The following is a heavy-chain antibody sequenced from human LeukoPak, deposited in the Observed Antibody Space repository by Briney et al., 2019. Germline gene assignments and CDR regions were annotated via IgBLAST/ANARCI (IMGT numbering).Heavy chain of an antibody. V-gene: IGHV4-39*07. J-gene: IGHJ4*02. CDR3: ARDYGGPSWFGGIDY. Sequence: SETLSLTCTVSGDSVSRSSYYWGWIRQPPGKGLEWIGSIYYSGSTYHNPSLKSRVSISVDTSKNQFSLKLSSVTAADTAVYYCARDYGGPSWFGGIDYWGQGTLVTVSS. D-gene: IGHD3-10*01. CDR1: GDSVSRSSYY. CDR2: IYYSGST.